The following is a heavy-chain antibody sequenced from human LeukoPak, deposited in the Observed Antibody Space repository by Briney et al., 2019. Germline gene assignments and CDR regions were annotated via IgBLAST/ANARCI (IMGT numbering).Heavy chain of an antibody. CDR3: ARGDCSGGSCYLSLTTIDY. J-gene: IGHJ4*02. V-gene: IGHV3-48*01. CDR2: ISSSSNTI. D-gene: IGHD2-15*01. Sequence: GGSLRLSCAASGFTFSSYSMNWVRQAPGKGLEWVSYISSSSNTIYYADSVKGRFTISRDNAKNSLYLQMNSLRAEDTAVYYCARGDCSGGSCYLSLTTIDYWGQGTLVTVAS. CDR1: GFTFSSYS.